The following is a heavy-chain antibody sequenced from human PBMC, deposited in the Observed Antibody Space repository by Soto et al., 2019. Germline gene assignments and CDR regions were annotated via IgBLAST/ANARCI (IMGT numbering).Heavy chain of an antibody. CDR1: GGSISSYY. Sequence: SETLSLTCTVSGGSISSYYWSWIRQHPGKGLEWIGYIYYSGSTYYNPSLKSRVTISVDTSKNQFSLKLSSVTAADTAVYYCARVGDFWSGYHWDYMDVWGKGTTVTVSS. CDR2: IYYSGST. CDR3: ARVGDFWSGYHWDYMDV. V-gene: IGHV4-59*06. D-gene: IGHD3-3*01. J-gene: IGHJ6*03.